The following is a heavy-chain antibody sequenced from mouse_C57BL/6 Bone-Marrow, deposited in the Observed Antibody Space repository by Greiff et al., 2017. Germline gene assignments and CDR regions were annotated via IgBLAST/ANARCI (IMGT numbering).Heavy chain of an antibody. CDR1: GYTFTSYW. D-gene: IGHD2-4*01. V-gene: IGHV1-69*01. CDR2: IDPSDSYT. CDR3: TSYDYDGFAY. Sequence: VQLQQPGAELVMPGASVKLSCKASGYTFTSYWMHWVKQRPGQVLEWIGEIDPSDSYTNYNQKFKGKSTLTVDKSSSTAYLQLSSLTSEDTAVYYCTSYDYDGFAYWGQGTLVTVSA. J-gene: IGHJ3*01.